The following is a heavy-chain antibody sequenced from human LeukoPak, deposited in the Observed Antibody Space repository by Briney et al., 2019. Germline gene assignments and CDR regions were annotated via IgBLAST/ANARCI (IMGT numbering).Heavy chain of an antibody. Sequence: GESLRISCKVSGYNCTTFRIHWVRQMPGKGLEWMGRIDPSDSHTNYRPSFQGHVTFSADKSTSTAYLQWTSLKASDSGIYYCARQVDCSGGTCYYSNWFDPWGQGTLVIVSS. V-gene: IGHV5-10-1*01. J-gene: IGHJ5*02. D-gene: IGHD2-15*01. CDR3: ARQVDCSGGTCYYSNWFDP. CDR1: GYNCTTFR. CDR2: IDPSDSHT.